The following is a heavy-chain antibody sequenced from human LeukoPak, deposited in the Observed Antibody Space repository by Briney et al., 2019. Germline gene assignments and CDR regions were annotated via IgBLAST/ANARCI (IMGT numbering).Heavy chain of an antibody. J-gene: IGHJ4*02. CDR2: INSDGSWT. D-gene: IGHD2/OR15-2a*01. V-gene: IGHV3-74*01. CDR1: GNYW. CDR3: VSFYETY. Sequence: GGSLSLSCAASGNYWMHWVRQAPGKGLVWVSHINSDGSWTSYADSVKGRFTISKDNAKNTVYLQVNNLRAEDTAVYYCVSFYETYWGRGTLVTVSS.